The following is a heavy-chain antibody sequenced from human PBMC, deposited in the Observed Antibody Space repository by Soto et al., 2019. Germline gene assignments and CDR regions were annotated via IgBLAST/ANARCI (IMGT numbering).Heavy chain of an antibody. V-gene: IGHV3-53*01. J-gene: IGHJ4*02. D-gene: IGHD3-9*01. Sequence: EVQLVESGGGLIQPGGSLRLSCAASGFTVSSNYMSWVRQAPGKGLEWVSVIYSGGSTYYADSVKGRFTISRDNSKNTXXXQXXXXXXXXXXXXYCARGPHYDILTGGEFDYWGQGTLVTVSS. CDR2: IYSGGST. CDR3: ARGPHYDILTGGEFDY. CDR1: GFTVSSNY.